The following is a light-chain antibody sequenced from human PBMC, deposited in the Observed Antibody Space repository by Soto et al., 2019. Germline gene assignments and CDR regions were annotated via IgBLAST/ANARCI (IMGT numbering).Light chain of an antibody. CDR2: GAS. V-gene: IGKV1-17*02. Sequence: IQMTQSPSSLSASVGDRVTITCRASQAIRNDLGWYQQKPGKAPNLLIFGASNLQVGVPVRFSASGSGTNFTLTISNLQPEDFASYYCQQYNSYPFTFGPGTKVDIK. CDR3: QQYNSYPFT. CDR1: QAIRND. J-gene: IGKJ3*01.